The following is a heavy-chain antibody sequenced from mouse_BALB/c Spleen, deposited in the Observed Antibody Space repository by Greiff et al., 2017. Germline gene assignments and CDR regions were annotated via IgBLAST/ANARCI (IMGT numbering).Heavy chain of an antibody. CDR1: GFTFSDYY. Sequence: EVKVVESGGGLVKPGGSLKLSCAASGFTFSDYYMYWVRQTPEKRLEWVATISDGGSYTYYPDSVKGRFTISRDNAKNNLYLQMSSLKSEDTAMYYCARAHYYGHYYAMDYWGQGTSVTVSS. J-gene: IGHJ4*01. V-gene: IGHV5-4*02. CDR3: ARAHYYGHYYAMDY. D-gene: IGHD1-2*01. CDR2: ISDGGSYT.